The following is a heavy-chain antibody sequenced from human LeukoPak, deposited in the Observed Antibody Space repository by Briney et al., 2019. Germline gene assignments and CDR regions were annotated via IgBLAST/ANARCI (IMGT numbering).Heavy chain of an antibody. CDR2: ISWNGGST. CDR3: AKNVSPRRTSLEAAYYYYMDV. D-gene: IGHD2-15*01. CDR1: GFTFDDYA. Sequence: PGGSLRLSCAASGFTFDDYAMHWVRQGPGKGLEWVSLISWNGGSTYYADSVKGRFTISRDNSKNSLYLQMNSLRAEDTALYYCAKNVSPRRTSLEAAYYYYMDVWGKGTTVTVSS. V-gene: IGHV3-43D*03. J-gene: IGHJ6*03.